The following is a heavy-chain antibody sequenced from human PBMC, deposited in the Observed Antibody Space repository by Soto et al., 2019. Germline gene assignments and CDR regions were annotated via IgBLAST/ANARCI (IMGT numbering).Heavy chain of an antibody. CDR2: ISGTSGRT. CDR3: AKDEGSGWYYFDY. Sequence: EVQLLESGGGLVQPGGSLRLSCAASGFTFSSYAMNWVRQAPGKGLEWVSSISGTSGRTYYEDSVEGRFTISRDNSKNTLYLQIDSLRAEDTAVYYCAKDEGSGWYYFDYWGQGTLVSVSS. D-gene: IGHD6-19*01. V-gene: IGHV3-23*01. CDR1: GFTFSSYA. J-gene: IGHJ4*02.